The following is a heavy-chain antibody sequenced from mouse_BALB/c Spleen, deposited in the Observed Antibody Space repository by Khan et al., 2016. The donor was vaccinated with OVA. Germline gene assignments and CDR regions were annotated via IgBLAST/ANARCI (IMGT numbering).Heavy chain of an antibody. J-gene: IGHJ4*01. Sequence: EVQLVESGGGLVQPKGSLKLSCAASGFTFNTYAMNWVRQAPGKGLEWVARIRSKSNNYATYYADSVKDRFIISRDDSQSMLYLQMNNLKTEDTAMYYCVRPYGNYGYYAMDYWGHGTSVRLL. V-gene: IGHV10-1*02. CDR1: GFTFNTYA. D-gene: IGHD2-10*02. CDR2: IRSKSNNYAT. CDR3: VRPYGNYGYYAMDY.